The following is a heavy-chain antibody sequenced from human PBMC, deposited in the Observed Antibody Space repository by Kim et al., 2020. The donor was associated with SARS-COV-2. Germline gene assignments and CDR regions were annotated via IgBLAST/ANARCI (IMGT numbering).Heavy chain of an antibody. CDR3: VKDGSRPMAPGYFEF. Sequence: GGSLRLSCVGSGFTFDDFGMFWVRQVPGKALECVARISWNGANTAYADSVKGRFTISRDNAKHAVYLQMDSLRLEDTALYHCVKDGSRPMAPGYFEFWGQETLVTVSS. CDR1: GFTFDDFG. CDR2: ISWNGANT. V-gene: IGHV3-9*01. J-gene: IGHJ4*02. D-gene: IGHD2-8*02.